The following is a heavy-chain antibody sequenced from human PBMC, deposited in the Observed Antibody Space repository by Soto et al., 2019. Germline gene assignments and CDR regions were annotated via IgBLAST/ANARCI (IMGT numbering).Heavy chain of an antibody. J-gene: IGHJ4*02. CDR2: ISYDGSNK. Sequence: GSLRLSCAASGFTFSSYGMHWVRQAPGKGLEWVAVISYDGSNKYYADSVKGRFTISRDNSKNTLYLQMNSLRAEDTAVYYCARERRSSWLDYWGQGTLVTVSS. CDR3: ARERRSSWLDY. D-gene: IGHD6-13*01. V-gene: IGHV3-30*19. CDR1: GFTFSSYG.